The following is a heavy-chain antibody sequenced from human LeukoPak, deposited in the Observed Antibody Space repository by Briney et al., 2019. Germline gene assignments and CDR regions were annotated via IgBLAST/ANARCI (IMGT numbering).Heavy chain of an antibody. CDR3: AREGQLVALNYYYYYTMDV. CDR2: MYTSGST. V-gene: IGHV4-61*02. J-gene: IGHJ6*02. Sequence: SQTLSLTCTVSGGSINSGTYYWTWIRQPAGKGLEWIGRMYTSGSTNYSPSLKGRVTMSVDTSKNQFSLKLSSVTAADTAVYYCAREGQLVALNYYYYYTMDVWGQGTTVTVSS. D-gene: IGHD6-6*01. CDR1: GGSINSGTYY.